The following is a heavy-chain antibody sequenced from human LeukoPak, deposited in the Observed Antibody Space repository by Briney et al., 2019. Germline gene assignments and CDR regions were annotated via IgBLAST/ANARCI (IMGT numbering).Heavy chain of an antibody. V-gene: IGHV4-38-2*01. CDR1: GYSISSGYY. J-gene: IGHJ5*02. D-gene: IGHD3-22*01. Sequence: SETLSLTCAVSGYSISSGYYWGWIRQPPGRGLEWIGSIYHSGSTYYNPSLKSRVTISVDTSKNQFSLKLSSVTAADTAVYYCARHALTTINWFDPWGQGTLVTVSS. CDR3: ARHALTTINWFDP. CDR2: IYHSGST.